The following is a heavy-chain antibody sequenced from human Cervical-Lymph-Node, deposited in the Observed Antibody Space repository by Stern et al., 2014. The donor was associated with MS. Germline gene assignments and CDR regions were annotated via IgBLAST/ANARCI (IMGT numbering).Heavy chain of an antibody. V-gene: IGHV1-69*01. J-gene: IGHJ1*01. CDR1: GGTFSSYA. D-gene: IGHD3-16*02. CDR3: ARGPYDYVWGSYRYTEYFQH. Sequence: VHLVESGAEVKKPGSSVKVSCKASGGTFSSYAISWVRQAPGRGLEWMGGIIHIFGTANYAQKFQGRVTITADESTSTAYMELSSLRSEDTAVYYCARGPYDYVWGSYRYTEYFQHWGQGTLVTVSS. CDR2: IIHIFGTA.